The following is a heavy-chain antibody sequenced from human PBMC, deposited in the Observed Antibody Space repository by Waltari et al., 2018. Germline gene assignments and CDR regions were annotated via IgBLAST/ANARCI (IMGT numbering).Heavy chain of an antibody. J-gene: IGHJ6*02. V-gene: IGHV3-53*01. CDR3: VRKDPGPRYGMDV. CDR1: GVIVRSRY. Sequence: EMQVVESGGGLIQPGGSLRLSCAASGVIVRSRYMSWVRQAPGKGLGWCSVFYSGGTTYYVDSVKGRFTISRDDPKNTVYLQMNSLRAEDTAVYYCVRKDPGPRYGMDVWGQGTRVTVSS. CDR2: FYSGGTT.